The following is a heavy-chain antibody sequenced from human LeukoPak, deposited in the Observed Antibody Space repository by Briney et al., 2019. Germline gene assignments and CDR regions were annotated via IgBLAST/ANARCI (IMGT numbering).Heavy chain of an antibody. CDR3: AKATDYYYMDV. Sequence: GGSLRLSCAASGFTFDDYAMHWVRQAPGKGLEGVSGISWNSGSIGYADSVKGRFTISRDNAKNSLYLQMNSLRAEDMALYYCAKATDYYYMDVWGKGTTVTVSS. CDR1: GFTFDDYA. V-gene: IGHV3-9*03. J-gene: IGHJ6*03. CDR2: ISWNSGSI.